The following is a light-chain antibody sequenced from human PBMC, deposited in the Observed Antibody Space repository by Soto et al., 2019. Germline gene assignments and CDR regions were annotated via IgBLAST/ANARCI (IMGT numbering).Light chain of an antibody. CDR2: EAS. CDR3: QQRSNWPPT. V-gene: IGKV3-11*01. Sequence: EIVLTQSPATLSLSPGERATLSCRASQSVSSYLAWYQQRHGQAPRLLIYEASNRATGIPARFSGSGSGTDVTLTISSLEPEDFAVYYCQQRSNWPPTFGGGTKVEIK. J-gene: IGKJ4*01. CDR1: QSVSSY.